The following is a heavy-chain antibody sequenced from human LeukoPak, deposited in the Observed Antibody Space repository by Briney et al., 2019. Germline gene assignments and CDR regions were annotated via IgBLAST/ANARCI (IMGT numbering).Heavy chain of an antibody. V-gene: IGHV3-23*01. CDR2: IVGSGDST. Sequence: QPGGSLRLSCAASGFTFTSFAMSWVRQAPGKGLEWVSTIVGSGDSTYYADSVKGRFTISRDNSKNTLYLQMNSLRAEDTAVYYCANTYSSSWYPLFDSWGQGTLVTVSS. D-gene: IGHD6-13*01. J-gene: IGHJ4*02. CDR1: GFTFTSFA. CDR3: ANTYSSSWYPLFDS.